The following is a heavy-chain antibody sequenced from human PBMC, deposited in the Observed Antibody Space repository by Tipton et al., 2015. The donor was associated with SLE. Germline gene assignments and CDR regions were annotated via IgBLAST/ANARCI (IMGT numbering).Heavy chain of an antibody. J-gene: IGHJ3*02. CDR1: GGSISSSSYY. V-gene: IGHV4-39*01. D-gene: IGHD6-13*01. CDR3: AGPCTIAAALRAFDI. CDR2: IYYSGSN. Sequence: TLSLTCTVSGGSISSSSYYWGWIRQPPGMGLEWIGSIYYSGSNSYNPSLKSRVTISVDTSKNQFSLTLSSVTAADTAVYYCAGPCTIAAALRAFDIWGQGTMVTVSS.